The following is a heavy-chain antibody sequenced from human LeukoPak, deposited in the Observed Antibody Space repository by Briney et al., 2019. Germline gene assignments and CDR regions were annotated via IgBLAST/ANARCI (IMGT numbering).Heavy chain of an antibody. D-gene: IGHD3-22*01. Sequence: GGSLRLSCAASGVTFTSYSVNWVRQAPGKGLEWVASISSSSTYINYADSVKGRLTISRDNAKTSLYLDMNSLRAEDPAVYFCARDLFNSYYDTSGYSAFDYWAQGTLVTVSS. V-gene: IGHV3-21*01. CDR3: ARDLFNSYYDTSGYSAFDY. CDR1: GVTFTSYS. CDR2: ISSSSTYI. J-gene: IGHJ4*02.